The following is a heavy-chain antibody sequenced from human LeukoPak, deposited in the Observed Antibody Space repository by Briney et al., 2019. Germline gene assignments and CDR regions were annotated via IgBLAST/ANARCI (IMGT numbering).Heavy chain of an antibody. CDR1: GGSISSSSYY. CDR2: IYYSGST. J-gene: IGHJ6*02. V-gene: IGHV4-39*07. D-gene: IGHD3-10*01. Sequence: SETLSLTCAASGGSISSSSYYWGWIRQPPGKGLEWIGSIYYSGSTYYNPSLKSRVTISVDTSKNQFSLKLSSVTAADTAVYYCARLTGATPYYYYYGMDVWGQGTTVTVSS. CDR3: ARLTGATPYYYYYGMDV.